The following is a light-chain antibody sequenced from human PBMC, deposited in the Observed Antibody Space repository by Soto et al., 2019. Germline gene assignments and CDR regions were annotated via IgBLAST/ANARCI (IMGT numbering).Light chain of an antibody. Sequence: EIVMTQSPATLSVSPGERATLSCRASQSISNNVAWYQQKPGQAPRLLISAASTRATGITARFSGSGSSANFILTISSLLAEDFAVFYCQQYHDGPPSTFGQGTKLEIK. CDR2: AAS. V-gene: IGKV3-15*01. CDR1: QSISNN. J-gene: IGKJ2*02. CDR3: QQYHDGPPST.